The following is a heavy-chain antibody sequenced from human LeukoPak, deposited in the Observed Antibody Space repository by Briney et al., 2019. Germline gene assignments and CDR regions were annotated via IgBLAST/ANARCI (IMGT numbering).Heavy chain of an antibody. J-gene: IGHJ4*02. CDR3: ANVPRSTVSY. CDR2: LNEDGTMK. Sequence: GGSLRLSCAASGFSFTTNWMHWVRQTPGKRLEWVAELNEDGTMKYYVDSVKGRFTISRDNAKNSLYLQMNRLRAEDTGVYFCANVPRSTVSYWGRGTLVTVSS. V-gene: IGHV3-7*01. D-gene: IGHD1-14*01. CDR1: GFSFTTNW.